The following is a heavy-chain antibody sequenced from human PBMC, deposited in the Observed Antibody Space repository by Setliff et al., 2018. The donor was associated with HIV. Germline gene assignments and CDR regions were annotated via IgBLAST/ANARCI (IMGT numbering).Heavy chain of an antibody. Sequence: SETLSLTCAVYGGSFSGYSWTWIRQSPGKGLEWIGYIYHSGITYYNPSPKSRVTISLDTSKNQFSLKLSSVTAADTAVYYCARGIAAAEGYFDYWGQGTLVTVSS. CDR1: GGSFSGYS. J-gene: IGHJ4*02. V-gene: IGHV4-34*09. D-gene: IGHD6-13*01. CDR2: IYHSGIT. CDR3: ARGIAAAEGYFDY.